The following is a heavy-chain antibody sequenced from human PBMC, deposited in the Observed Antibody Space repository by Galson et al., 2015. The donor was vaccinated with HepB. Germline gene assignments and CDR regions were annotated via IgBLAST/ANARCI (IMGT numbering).Heavy chain of an antibody. CDR2: ISSSGSTI. Sequence: SLRLSCAASGFTFSSYEMNWVRQAPGKGLEWVSYISSSGSTIYYADSVKGRFTISRDNAKNSLYLQMNSLRAEDTAVYYCARGSMVRGVDNWFDPWGQGTLVTVSS. CDR1: GFTFSSYE. V-gene: IGHV3-48*03. J-gene: IGHJ5*02. D-gene: IGHD3-10*01. CDR3: ARGSMVRGVDNWFDP.